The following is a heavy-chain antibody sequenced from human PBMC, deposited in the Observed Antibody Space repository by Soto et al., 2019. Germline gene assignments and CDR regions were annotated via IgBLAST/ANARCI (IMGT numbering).Heavy chain of an antibody. CDR1: GFTFSSYA. V-gene: IGHV3-23*01. Sequence: EVQLLESWGGLVQPGGSLRLSCAASGFTFSSYAMSWVRQVPGKGLEWVSAISGSGGSTYYADSVKGRFTISRDNSKNTLYLQMNSLRADDTAVYYCAKVMVKNWFDPWGQGTPVTVSS. CDR3: AKVMVKNWFDP. CDR2: ISGSGGST. D-gene: IGHD5-18*01. J-gene: IGHJ5*02.